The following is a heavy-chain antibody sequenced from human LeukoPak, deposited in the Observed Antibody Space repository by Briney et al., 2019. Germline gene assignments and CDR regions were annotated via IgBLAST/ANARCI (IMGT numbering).Heavy chain of an antibody. Sequence: PSETLSLTCTVSGGSISSYYWSWIRQPAGKGLGWIGRIYTSGSTNYNPSLKSRVTMSVDTSKNQFSLKLSSVTAVDTAVYCCARALSSGWPSGAFDIWGQGTMVTVSS. V-gene: IGHV4-4*07. CDR3: ARALSSGWPSGAFDI. J-gene: IGHJ3*02. CDR1: GGSISSYY. CDR2: IYTSGST. D-gene: IGHD6-19*01.